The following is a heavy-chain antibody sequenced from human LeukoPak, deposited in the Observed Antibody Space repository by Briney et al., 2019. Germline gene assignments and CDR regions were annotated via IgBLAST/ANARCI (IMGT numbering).Heavy chain of an antibody. CDR2: IYSGGST. CDR3: ARDRTFDY. J-gene: IGHJ4*02. Sequence: TGGSLRLSCAASGFTFNSFAMSWVRQAPGKGLEWVSVIYSGGSTYYADSVKGRFTISRDNSKNTLYLQMNSLRAEDTAVYYCARDRTFDYWGQGTLVTVSS. V-gene: IGHV3-66*01. CDR1: GFTFNSFA.